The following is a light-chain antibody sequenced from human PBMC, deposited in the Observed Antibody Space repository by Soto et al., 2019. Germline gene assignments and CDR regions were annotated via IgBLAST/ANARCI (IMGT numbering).Light chain of an antibody. CDR1: SSDVGGYNY. CDR3: ESYAGSPYV. V-gene: IGLV2-8*01. CDR2: EVN. J-gene: IGLJ1*01. Sequence: QSALTQPPSASGSPGQSVTISCTGTSSDVGGYNYVSWYQQHPGKAPKLMIYEVNKRPSGVPDRFSGSKAGNTASLTVSGLQAEDEADYYCESYAGSPYVAGTGTKVT.